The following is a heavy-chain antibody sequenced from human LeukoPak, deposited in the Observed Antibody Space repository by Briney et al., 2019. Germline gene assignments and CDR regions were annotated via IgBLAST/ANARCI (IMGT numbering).Heavy chain of an antibody. Sequence: PGTSLSLSCAAYGFIFSNYVMHWVRQAPGKGLEWVAVIWHDGSEKYYGDSVKGRFSISRDNSKNTLYLQMNSLRAEDTAVYFCVKESDAFDIWGQGTMVTVSS. V-gene: IGHV3-33*06. J-gene: IGHJ3*02. CDR2: IWHDGSEK. CDR1: GFIFSNYV. CDR3: VKESDAFDI.